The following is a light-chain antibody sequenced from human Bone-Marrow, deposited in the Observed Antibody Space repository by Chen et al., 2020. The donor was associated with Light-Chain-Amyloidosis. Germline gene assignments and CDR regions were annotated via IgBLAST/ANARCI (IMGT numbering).Light chain of an antibody. CDR3: QSAESSGTYEVI. J-gene: IGLJ2*01. CDR1: DLPTKY. CDR2: RDT. Sequence: SYELTHPPSVSVSPGQTARITCSGDDLPTKYAYWYQHKPGQAPVLVIHRDTERPSGISERFSGSSSGTTATLTISGVQAEDEADYHCQSAESSGTYEVIFGGGTKLTVL. V-gene: IGLV3-25*03.